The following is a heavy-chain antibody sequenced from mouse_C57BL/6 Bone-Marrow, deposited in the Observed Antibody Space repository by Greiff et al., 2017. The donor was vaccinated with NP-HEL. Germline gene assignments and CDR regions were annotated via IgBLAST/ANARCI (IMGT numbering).Heavy chain of an antibody. Sequence: VQLQQSGAELVRPGASVTLSCKASGYTFTDYEMHWVKQTPVHGLEWIGAIDPETGGTAYNQKFKGKAILTADKSSSTAYMELRSLTSEDSAVYYCTRPTVVAFDYWGQGTTLTVSS. CDR3: TRPTVVAFDY. V-gene: IGHV1-15*01. J-gene: IGHJ2*01. D-gene: IGHD1-1*01. CDR1: GYTFTDYE. CDR2: IDPETGGT.